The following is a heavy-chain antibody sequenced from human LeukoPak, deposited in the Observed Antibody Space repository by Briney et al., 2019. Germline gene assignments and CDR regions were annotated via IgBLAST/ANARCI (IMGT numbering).Heavy chain of an antibody. CDR3: ARGAKFRSYGSGTYYTSLPFDP. Sequence: GASVKVSCKASGYTFTSYTMHWVRQAPGQRLEWMGWINTGNGNTKYSQEFQGRVTITRDTSASTAYMGLSSLRSEDMAVYYCARGAKFRSYGSGTYYTSLPFDPWGQGTLVTVSS. CDR2: INTGNGNT. D-gene: IGHD3-10*01. CDR1: GYTFTSYT. V-gene: IGHV1-3*03. J-gene: IGHJ5*02.